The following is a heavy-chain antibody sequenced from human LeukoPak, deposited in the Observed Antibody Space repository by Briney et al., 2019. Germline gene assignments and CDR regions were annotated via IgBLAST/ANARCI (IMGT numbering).Heavy chain of an antibody. CDR1: GFTFSSYW. V-gene: IGHV3-74*01. J-gene: IGHJ1*01. D-gene: IGHD3-22*01. CDR3: ARVPGPANYYDSSGYYYVGYFQH. Sequence: PGGSLRLSCAASGFTFSSYWMHWVRQAPGKGLVWVSRINSDGSSTSYADSVKGRFTISRDNAKNSLYLQMNSLRAEDTAVYYCARVPGPANYYDSSGYYYVGYFQHWGQGTLVTVSS. CDR2: INSDGSST.